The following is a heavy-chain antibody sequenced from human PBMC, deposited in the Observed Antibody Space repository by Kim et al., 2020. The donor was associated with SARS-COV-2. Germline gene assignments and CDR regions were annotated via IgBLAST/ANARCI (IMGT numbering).Heavy chain of an antibody. J-gene: IGHJ4*02. CDR3: ARDSLLYSSSWYGWKNDY. CDR1: GFTFSSYA. CDR2: ISYDGSNK. Sequence: GGSLRLSCAASGFTFSSYAMHWVRQAPGKGLEWVAVISYDGSNKYYADSVKGRFTISRDNSKNTLYLQMNSLRAEDTAVYYCARDSLLYSSSWYGWKNDYWGQGTLVTVSS. D-gene: IGHD6-13*01. V-gene: IGHV3-30*04.